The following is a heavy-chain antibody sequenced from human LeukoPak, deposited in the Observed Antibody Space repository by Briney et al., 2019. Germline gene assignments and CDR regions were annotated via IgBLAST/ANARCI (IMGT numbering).Heavy chain of an antibody. CDR2: IYNSGSA. V-gene: IGHV4-31*03. CDR1: GGSISSGAYY. Sequence: SETLSLTGTVSGGSISSGAYYWSWIRQHPGKGLEWIGYIYNSGSAYYNPSLKSRVTISVDTSKNQISLKLSSVTAADTAVYYCARDPSYGDYPNWYFDLWGRGTLVTVSS. D-gene: IGHD4-17*01. J-gene: IGHJ2*01. CDR3: ARDPSYGDYPNWYFDL.